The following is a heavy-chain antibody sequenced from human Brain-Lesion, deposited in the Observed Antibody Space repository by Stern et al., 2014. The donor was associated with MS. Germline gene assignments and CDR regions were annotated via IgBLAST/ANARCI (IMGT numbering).Heavy chain of an antibody. CDR2: IIPIFGSA. Sequence: VQLVESGAEVKKPGSSVMVSCKASGGTFRDNAFRWVRQAPGQGLEWMGGIIPIFGSANYAQKFQGRVTITADESTTTAYLELTSLRSDDTAIYYCARDSEILFAMDVWGQGTTVTVSS. V-gene: IGHV1-69*01. J-gene: IGHJ6*02. D-gene: IGHD1-14*01. CDR1: GGTFRDNA. CDR3: ARDSEILFAMDV.